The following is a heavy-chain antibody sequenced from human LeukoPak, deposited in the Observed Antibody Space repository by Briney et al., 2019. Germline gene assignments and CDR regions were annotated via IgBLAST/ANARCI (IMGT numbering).Heavy chain of an antibody. D-gene: IGHD1-26*01. CDR1: GFTFSSYA. Sequence: GGSLRLSCSASGFTFSSYAMHWVRQAPGKGLEWVAVISYDGSNKYYADSVKGRFTISRDNAKNSLYLQMNSLRAEDTAVYYCARGSPSTDDYGDYWGRGTLVTVSS. V-gene: IGHV3-30-3*01. CDR2: ISYDGSNK. CDR3: ARGSPSTDDYGDY. J-gene: IGHJ4*02.